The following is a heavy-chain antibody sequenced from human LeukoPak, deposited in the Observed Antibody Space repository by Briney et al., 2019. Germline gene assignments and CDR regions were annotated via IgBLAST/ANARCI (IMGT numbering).Heavy chain of an antibody. CDR3: AKGGLYYYDSSGYYDY. D-gene: IGHD3-22*01. CDR2: ISGSGGST. CDR1: GFTFSSYA. J-gene: IGHJ4*02. V-gene: IGHV3-23*01. Sequence: GGSLRLSCAASGFTFSSYAMSWVRQAPGKGLEWVSAISGSGGSTYYADSVKDRFTISRDNSKNTLYLQMNSLRAEDTAVYYCAKGGLYYYDSSGYYDYWGQGTLVTVSS.